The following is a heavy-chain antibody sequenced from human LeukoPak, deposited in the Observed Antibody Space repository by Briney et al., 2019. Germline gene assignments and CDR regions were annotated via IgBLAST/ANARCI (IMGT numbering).Heavy chain of an antibody. V-gene: IGHV4-59*12. Sequence: PSETLSLTCTVSGGSISSYYWSWIRQPPGKGLEWIGYIYYSGSTNYNPSLKSRVTISVDTSKNQFSLKLSSVTAADTAVYYCARDPVTTGTSSYNWFDPWGQGTLVTVSS. CDR3: ARDPVTTGTSSYNWFDP. D-gene: IGHD4-17*01. CDR2: IYYSGST. CDR1: GGSISSYY. J-gene: IGHJ5*02.